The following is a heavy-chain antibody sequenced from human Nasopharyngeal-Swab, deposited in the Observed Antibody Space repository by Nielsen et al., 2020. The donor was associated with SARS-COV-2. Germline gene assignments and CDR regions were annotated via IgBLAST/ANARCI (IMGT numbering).Heavy chain of an antibody. V-gene: IGHV3-21*01. CDR2: ISSSSSYI. J-gene: IGHJ4*02. Sequence: WIRQPPGKGLEWVSSISSSSSYIYYADSVKGRFTISRDNAKNPLYLQMNSLRAEDTAVYYCARDEGKGRYYGSGSPTLDYWGQGTLVTVSS. CDR3: ARDEGKGRYYGSGSPTLDY. D-gene: IGHD3-10*01.